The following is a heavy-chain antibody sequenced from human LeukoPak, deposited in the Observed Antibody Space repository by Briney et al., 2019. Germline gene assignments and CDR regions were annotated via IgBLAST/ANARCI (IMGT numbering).Heavy chain of an antibody. V-gene: IGHV3-33*06. CDR2: IWYDGSNK. CDR1: GFTFSSYG. CDR3: AKMGIAAAVGWFDP. Sequence: PGGSLRLSCAAPGFTFSSYGMHWVRQAPGKGLEWVAVIWYDGSNKYYADSVKGRFTISRDNSKNTLYLQMNSLRAEDTAVYYCAKMGIAAAVGWFDPWGQGTLVTVSS. J-gene: IGHJ5*02. D-gene: IGHD6-13*01.